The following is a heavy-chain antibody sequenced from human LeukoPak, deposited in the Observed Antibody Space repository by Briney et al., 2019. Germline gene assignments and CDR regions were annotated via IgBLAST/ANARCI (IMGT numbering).Heavy chain of an antibody. V-gene: IGHV1-46*01. Sequence: GASVTVSSKASGYTFCTHWMHWVRQAPGQGLEWMGIINPRGDVRLYARKFQGRVTVTRDMSTRTVYMELSDLRPEDTAVYYCARDFSGEWEQLTGWWFDHWGQGTLVIVSS. CDR3: ARDFSGEWEQLTGWWFDH. J-gene: IGHJ5*02. CDR2: INPRGDVR. D-gene: IGHD1-26*01. CDR1: GYTFCTHW.